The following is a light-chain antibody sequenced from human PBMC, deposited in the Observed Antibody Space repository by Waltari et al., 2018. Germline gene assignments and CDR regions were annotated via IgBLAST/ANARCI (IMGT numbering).Light chain of an antibody. V-gene: IGKV3-11*01. Sequence: EIVLTQSPATLSLSPGDRATLSCRASQSVSSYLAWYQQKPGQAPRLLIYDASNRATGIPARFSGSGSGTDFTLTISSLEPEDFAVYYCQQRSNWPGGTFGQGTKLEIK. CDR2: DAS. CDR1: QSVSSY. J-gene: IGKJ2*02. CDR3: QQRSNWPGGT.